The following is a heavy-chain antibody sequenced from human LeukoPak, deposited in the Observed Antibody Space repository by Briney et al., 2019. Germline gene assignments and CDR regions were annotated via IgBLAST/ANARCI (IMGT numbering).Heavy chain of an antibody. CDR1: GSTFTNYW. V-gene: IGHV5-51*01. Sequence: GESLKISCKGSGSTFTNYWIGWVRQMPGKGLEWMGILYPDDSDTKYSPSFQGQVTLSGDKSISAAYLQWSSLQASDTAMYYCARQSLLHQYCSGGSCYSGSYYMHVWGKGTTVTVSS. CDR3: ARQSLLHQYCSGGSCYSGSYYMHV. CDR2: LYPDDSDT. D-gene: IGHD2-15*01. J-gene: IGHJ6*03.